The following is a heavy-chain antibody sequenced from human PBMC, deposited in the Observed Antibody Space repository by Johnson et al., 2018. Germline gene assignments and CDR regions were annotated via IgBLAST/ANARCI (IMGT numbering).Heavy chain of an antibody. CDR3: ARGGGADYYYGMDV. Sequence: QVQLQESGPGLVKPSETLSLTCTVSGGSISSYYWSWIRQPPGKGLEWIGYIYYSGSTNYNPSLKSRVTISVDTSKNQFSRKLSSVPAADTAVYYCARGGGADYYYGMDVWGQGTTVTVSS. V-gene: IGHV4-59*01. D-gene: IGHD1-26*01. CDR1: GGSISSYY. J-gene: IGHJ6*02. CDR2: IYYSGST.